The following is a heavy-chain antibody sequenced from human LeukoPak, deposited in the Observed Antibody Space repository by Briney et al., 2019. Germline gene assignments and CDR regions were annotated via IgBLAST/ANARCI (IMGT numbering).Heavy chain of an antibody. CDR2: IKQDGSEK. Sequence: GGSLRLSCTASGFTFSNYWMGWVRQAPGKGLEWVANIKQDGSEKRYVDPVKGRSTISRDNAKNSLYLQMNSLRAEDTAVYYCARMTDSYGDYDPIPGTYYFDFWGQGTLVTVSS. D-gene: IGHD4-17*01. CDR3: ARMTDSYGDYDPIPGTYYFDF. V-gene: IGHV3-7*03. CDR1: GFTFSNYW. J-gene: IGHJ4*02.